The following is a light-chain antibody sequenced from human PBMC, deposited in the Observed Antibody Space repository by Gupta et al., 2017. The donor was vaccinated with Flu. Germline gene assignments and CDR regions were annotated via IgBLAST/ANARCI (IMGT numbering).Light chain of an antibody. CDR1: SSNIWNNY. J-gene: IGLJ3*02. V-gene: IGLV1-51*02. CDR2: ANN. Sequence: KVTISCSGGSSNIWNNYVSWYQHLPGAAPKLLIYANNKRPSGIPDRFSGSKSGTSATLGITGLQTGDEADYYCGTWDSSLSAWVFGGGTKLT. CDR3: GTWDSSLSAWV.